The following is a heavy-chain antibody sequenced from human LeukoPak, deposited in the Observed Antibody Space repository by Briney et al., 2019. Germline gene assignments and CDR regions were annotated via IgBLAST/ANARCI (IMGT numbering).Heavy chain of an antibody. V-gene: IGHV3-23*01. CDR3: ASRHPDIASP. J-gene: IGHJ5*02. D-gene: IGHD5-12*01. CDR2: ISGSGVDI. Sequence: GGSLRLSCAASGFTFRSFAMMWFRQAPGKGLEWVSAISGSGVDIYYADSVKGRFTISRDNSKNTLFLQMNSLRVEDKAVYYCASRHPDIASPWGQGTLVTVSS. CDR1: GFTFRSFA.